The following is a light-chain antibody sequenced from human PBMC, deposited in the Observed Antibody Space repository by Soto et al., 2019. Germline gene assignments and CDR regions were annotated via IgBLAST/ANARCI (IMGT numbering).Light chain of an antibody. V-gene: IGLV2-14*01. CDR2: EVS. CDR1: SSDDGGYNY. J-gene: IGLJ2*01. CDR3: SSYTSSNGVVL. Sequence: QSALTQPASVSGSPGQSITISCTGTSSDDGGYNYVSWYQQHPGKAPKLMIYEVSNRPSGVSNRFSGSKSGNTASLTISGLEADDEADYYCSSYTSSNGVVLFGGGTKLTVL.